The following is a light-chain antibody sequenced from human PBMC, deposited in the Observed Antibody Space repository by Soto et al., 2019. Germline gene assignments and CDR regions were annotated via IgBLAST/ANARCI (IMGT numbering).Light chain of an antibody. CDR1: SSDVGGYNY. CDR3: SSYAGSKYVV. V-gene: IGLV2-8*01. Sequence: QSALTQPPSASGSPGQSVTISCTGTSSDVGGYNYVSWYQQHPGKAPKLMIYEVSKRPSGVPDRFSGSKSGNTASLTVSGLKVELEAVYYCSSYAGSKYVVFGGGTKLTVL. CDR2: EVS. J-gene: IGLJ2*01.